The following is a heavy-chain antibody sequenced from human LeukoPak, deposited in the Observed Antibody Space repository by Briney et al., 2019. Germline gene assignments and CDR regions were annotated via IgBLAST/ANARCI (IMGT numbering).Heavy chain of an antibody. CDR3: VRDGGVSGYDLLDY. CDR1: GFIFTIYW. V-gene: IGHV3-7*01. CDR2: INQDGSKE. D-gene: IGHD5-12*01. Sequence: HPGGSLRLSCAASGFIFTIYWMTWVRQAPGKGREWVAHINQDGSKEYYMDSVKARFTISRDNAKNSLSLQMNSLRAEDTAVYYCVRDGGVSGYDLLDYWGQGTLVTVSS. J-gene: IGHJ4*02.